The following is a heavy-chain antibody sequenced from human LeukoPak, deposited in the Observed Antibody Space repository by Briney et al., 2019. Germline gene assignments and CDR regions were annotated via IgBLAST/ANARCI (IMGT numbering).Heavy chain of an antibody. Sequence: AGGSLRLSCAASGFTFSSYCMSWVRQAPGKGLEWVANIKQDGSQKYYVDSVKGRFTISRDNAKSLLYLQMNSLRPEDTAVYYCASSSRGYYYYGMDVWGQGTTVTVSS. D-gene: IGHD6-13*01. CDR3: ASSSRGYYYYGMDV. V-gene: IGHV3-7*01. CDR1: GFTFSSYC. CDR2: IKQDGSQK. J-gene: IGHJ6*02.